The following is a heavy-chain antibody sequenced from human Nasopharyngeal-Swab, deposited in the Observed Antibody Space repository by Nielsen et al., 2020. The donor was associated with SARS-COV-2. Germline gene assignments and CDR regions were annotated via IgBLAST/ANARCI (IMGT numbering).Heavy chain of an antibody. V-gene: IGHV4-34*01. J-gene: IGHJ5*02. Sequence: SETLSLPFAVYGGSFSGYYWSWIRQPPGKGLEWIGEINHSGSTNYNPSLKSRVTISVDTSKNQFSLKLSSVTAADTAVYYCARRREMIVVVIKYNWFDPWGQGTLVTVSS. CDR3: ARRREMIVVVIKYNWFDP. CDR1: GGSFSGYY. CDR2: INHSGST. D-gene: IGHD3-22*01.